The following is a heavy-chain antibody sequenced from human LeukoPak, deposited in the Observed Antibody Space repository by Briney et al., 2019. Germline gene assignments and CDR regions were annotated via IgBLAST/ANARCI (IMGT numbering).Heavy chain of an antibody. D-gene: IGHD2-2*02. CDR3: ARVPGPYTTSRFDY. J-gene: IGHJ4*02. Sequence: ASVKVSCKTSGYTFTGYYLHWVRQAPGQGLEWMGRIDPDSGGTHYAQKFQVRVTVTRDTSITTVYMELSGLTSDYTAVYYCARVPGPYTTSRFDYWGQGTLVTVSS. CDR2: IDPDSGGT. CDR1: GYTFTGYY. V-gene: IGHV1-2*02.